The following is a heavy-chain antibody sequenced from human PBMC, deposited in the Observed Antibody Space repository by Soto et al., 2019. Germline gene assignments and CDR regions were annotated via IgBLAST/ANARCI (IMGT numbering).Heavy chain of an antibody. CDR1: GGSISTGVWY. D-gene: IGHD6-13*01. J-gene: IGHJ5*01. CDR2: IYYRGTT. V-gene: IGHV4-31*03. CDR3: ARVSAGGTRWFDS. Sequence: SETLSLTCSVSGGSISTGVWYWSWVREHPGKGLEWIGDIYYRGTTSYNPSLGSRVTISRDTSKNQVSLKVNSVTAADTAVYYCARVSAGGTRWFDSCGQGIRVTVSS.